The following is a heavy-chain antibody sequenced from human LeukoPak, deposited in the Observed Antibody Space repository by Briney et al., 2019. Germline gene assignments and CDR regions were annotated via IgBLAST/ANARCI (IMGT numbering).Heavy chain of an antibody. CDR1: GFDFDYAW. Sequence: GGSLRLSCAASGFDFDYAWMSWIRQAPGKGLEWVSAISGSGGSTYYADSVKGRFTISRDNSKNTLYLQMNSLRAEDTAVYYCAKELYLHDAFDIWGQGTMVTVSS. D-gene: IGHD2-8*01. CDR3: AKELYLHDAFDI. J-gene: IGHJ3*02. V-gene: IGHV3-23*01. CDR2: ISGSGGST.